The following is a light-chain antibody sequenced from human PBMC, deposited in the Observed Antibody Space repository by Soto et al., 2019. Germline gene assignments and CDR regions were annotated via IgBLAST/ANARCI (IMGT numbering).Light chain of an antibody. J-gene: IGKJ4*01. Sequence: IQVTQSPSSLSASVGDRITITCRVSQGMSSYLAWYQQKPGKAPKLLIYAAYTLQSGVPSRFSGGGSGPDFTLTISNLQPEDIATYYCQQVDTYHSFGGGTKVDIK. CDR1: QGMSSY. CDR2: AAY. CDR3: QQVDTYHS. V-gene: IGKV1-9*01.